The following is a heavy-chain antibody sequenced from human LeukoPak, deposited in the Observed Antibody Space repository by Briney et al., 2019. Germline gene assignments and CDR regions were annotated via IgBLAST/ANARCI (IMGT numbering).Heavy chain of an antibody. CDR3: AKGGFGRPFDY. D-gene: IGHD3-10*01. Sequence: PGGSLRLSCAASGFTFSNYAMSWVRQAPGKGLEWVSAISGSGGSTYYVDSVQGRFTISRDNSKNTLFLQMDSLRAEDTAVYYCAKGGFGRPFDYWGQGTLVTVSS. CDR1: GFTFSNYA. V-gene: IGHV3-23*01. J-gene: IGHJ4*02. CDR2: ISGSGGST.